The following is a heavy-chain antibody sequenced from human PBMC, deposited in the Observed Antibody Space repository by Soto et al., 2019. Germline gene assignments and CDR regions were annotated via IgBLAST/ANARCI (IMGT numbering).Heavy chain of an antibody. Sequence: QLQLQESGPGLVKPSETLSLTCTVSGGSISSSSYYWGWIRQPPGKGLEWIGSIFYSGSTYYNPSLQRRVTISVDSSKNQFSLKLSSVTAADSAVYYCARHLTYCSAGSCYSDFPYYGMDVWGQGTTVTVSS. V-gene: IGHV4-39*01. CDR3: ARHLTYCSAGSCYSDFPYYGMDV. CDR2: IFYSGST. J-gene: IGHJ6*02. D-gene: IGHD2-15*01. CDR1: GGSISSSSYY.